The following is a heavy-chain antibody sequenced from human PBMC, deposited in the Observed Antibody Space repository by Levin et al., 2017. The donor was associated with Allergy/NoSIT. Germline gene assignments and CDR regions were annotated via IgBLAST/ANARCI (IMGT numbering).Heavy chain of an antibody. CDR3: WGYYYGSGSYPFDY. V-gene: IGHV3-30*03. CDR1: GFTFSSYG. Sequence: LSLTCAASGFTFSSYGMHWVRQAPGKGLEWVAVISYDGSNKYYADSLKGRFTISRDNSKNTLYLQMNSLRAEDTAVYYCWGYYYGSGSYPFDYWGQGTLVTVSS. CDR2: ISYDGSNK. D-gene: IGHD3-10*01. J-gene: IGHJ4*02.